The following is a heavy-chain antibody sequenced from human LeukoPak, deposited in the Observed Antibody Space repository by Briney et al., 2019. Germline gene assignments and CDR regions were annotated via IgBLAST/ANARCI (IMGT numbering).Heavy chain of an antibody. CDR1: GGSISSYY. D-gene: IGHD5-24*01. CDR2: IYYSGST. CDR3: ARRQYYFDY. Sequence: SETLSLTCTVSGGSISSYYWSWIRQPPGKGLEWIGYIYYSGSTNYNPSLKSRVTISVDTSKNQFSLTLSSVTAADTAVYYCARRQYYFDYWGQGTLVTVSS. J-gene: IGHJ4*02. V-gene: IGHV4-59*08.